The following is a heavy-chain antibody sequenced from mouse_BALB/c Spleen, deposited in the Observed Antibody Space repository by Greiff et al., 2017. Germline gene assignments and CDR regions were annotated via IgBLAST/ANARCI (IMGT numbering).Heavy chain of an antibody. V-gene: IGHV2-9*02. CDR3: AREVYYGSLYAMDY. D-gene: IGHD1-1*01. CDR2: IWAGGST. CDR1: GFSLTSYG. J-gene: IGHJ4*01. Sequence: QVQLQQSGPGLVAPLQSLSITCTVSGFSLTSYGVHWVRQPPGKGLEWLGVIWAGGSTNYNSALMSRLSISKDNSKSQVFLKMNSLQTDDTAMYYCAREVYYGSLYAMDYWGQGTSVTVSS.